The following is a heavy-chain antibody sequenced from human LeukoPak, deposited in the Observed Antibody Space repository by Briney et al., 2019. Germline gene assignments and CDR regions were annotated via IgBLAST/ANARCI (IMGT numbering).Heavy chain of an antibody. D-gene: IGHD5-18*01. J-gene: IGHJ4*02. CDR3: ARDFNLGYSYGPDY. Sequence: PGGSLRLSCAASGFTFSSYSMNWVRQAPGKGLEWVSYISSSSSTIYYADSVKGLFTISRDNAKNSLYLQMNSLRAEDTAVYYCARDFNLGYSYGPDYWGQGTLVTVSS. CDR1: GFTFSSYS. V-gene: IGHV3-48*04. CDR2: ISSSSSTI.